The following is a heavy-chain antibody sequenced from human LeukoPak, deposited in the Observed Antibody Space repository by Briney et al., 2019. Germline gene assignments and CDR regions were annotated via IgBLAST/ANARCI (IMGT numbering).Heavy chain of an antibody. CDR2: VYYTGNT. J-gene: IGHJ5*02. CDR3: AIDANWRGEWFDP. CDR1: GDSITSSSYY. D-gene: IGHD1-1*01. Sequence: PSETLSLTCTVSGDSITSSSYYWGWIRQPPGKGLEWIGNVYYTGNTYYNPSLNSRVTMSIDTSKNQFSLKMTSVTAADTAVYYCAIDANWRGEWFDPWGPGTLVTVSS. V-gene: IGHV4-39*07.